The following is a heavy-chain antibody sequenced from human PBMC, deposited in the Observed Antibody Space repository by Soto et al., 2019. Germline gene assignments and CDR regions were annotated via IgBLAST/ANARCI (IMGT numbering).Heavy chain of an antibody. Sequence: PGGSLRLSCAASGFTFSNAWMSWVRQAPGKGLEWVGRIKSKTDGGTTDYAAPVKGRFTISRDDSKNTLYLQMNSLKTEDTAVYYCTTDVGLRSGYDFSWGQGTLVTVSS. D-gene: IGHD5-12*01. CDR3: TTDVGLRSGYDFS. V-gene: IGHV3-15*01. CDR1: GFTFSNAW. CDR2: IKSKTDGGTT. J-gene: IGHJ5*02.